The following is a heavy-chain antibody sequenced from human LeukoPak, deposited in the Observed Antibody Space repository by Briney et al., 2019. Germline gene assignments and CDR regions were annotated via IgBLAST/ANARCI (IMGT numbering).Heavy chain of an antibody. CDR2: ISSSSSYI. D-gene: IGHD6-25*01. CDR1: GFTFSSYS. CDR3: AKASSGWTDYYLDY. J-gene: IGHJ4*02. Sequence: GGSLRLSCAASGFTFSSYSMNWVRQAPGKGLEWVSSISSSSSYIYYADSVKGRFTTSRDNAKNSLYLQMNSLRAEDTAVYYCAKASSGWTDYYLDYWGQGTLVTVSS. V-gene: IGHV3-21*04.